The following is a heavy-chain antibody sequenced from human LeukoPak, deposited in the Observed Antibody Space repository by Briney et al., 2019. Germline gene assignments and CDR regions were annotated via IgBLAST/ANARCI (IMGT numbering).Heavy chain of an antibody. J-gene: IGHJ4*02. D-gene: IGHD3-22*01. Sequence: PPETLSLTCAVYGGSFSGYYWSWIRQPPGKGLEWIGEIKHSGSTNYNPSLKSRVTISVDTSKNQFSLKLSSVTAADTAVYYCARVGTYYYDSRREPADYWGQGTLVTVSS. CDR2: IKHSGST. CDR1: GGSFSGYY. V-gene: IGHV4-34*01. CDR3: ARVGTYYYDSRREPADY.